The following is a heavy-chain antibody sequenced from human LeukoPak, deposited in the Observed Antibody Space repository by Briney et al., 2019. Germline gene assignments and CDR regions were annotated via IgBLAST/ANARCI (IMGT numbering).Heavy chain of an antibody. D-gene: IGHD6-13*01. CDR1: GFIFSSYA. Sequence: GGSLRLSCAASGFIFSSYAMSWVRQAPGKGLEWVSAISGSGGSTYYADSVKGRFTISRDNSKNTLYLQMNSLRAEDTAVYYCAKDRHSGSWKVSSFFDYWGQGTLVTVSS. V-gene: IGHV3-23*01. J-gene: IGHJ4*02. CDR3: AKDRHSGSWKVSSFFDY. CDR2: ISGSGGST.